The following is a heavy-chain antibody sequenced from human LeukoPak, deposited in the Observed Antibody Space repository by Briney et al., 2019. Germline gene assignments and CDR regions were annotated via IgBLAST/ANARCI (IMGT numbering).Heavy chain of an antibody. CDR2: ISAYNGNT. Sequence: ASVKVSCKASGYTFTSYGISWVRQAPGQGLEWMGWISAYNGNTNYAQKYQGRVTMTTDTSTSTAYMELRSLRSDDTAVYYCARAPPNYGIDAFDIWGQGTMVTVSS. CDR3: ARAPPNYGIDAFDI. CDR1: GYTFTSYG. V-gene: IGHV1-18*01. D-gene: IGHD4/OR15-4a*01. J-gene: IGHJ3*02.